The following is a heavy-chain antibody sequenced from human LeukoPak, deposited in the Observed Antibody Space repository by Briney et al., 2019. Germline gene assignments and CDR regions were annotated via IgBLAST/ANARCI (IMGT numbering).Heavy chain of an antibody. Sequence: GASVKVSCKASGGTFISYAISWVRQAPGQGLEWMGGIIPIFGTANYAQKFQGRVTITADESTSTAYMELSSLRSEDTAVYYCARVTGDYVWGSYRYYDYWGQGTLVTVSS. CDR2: IIPIFGTA. CDR3: ARVTGDYVWGSYRYYDY. CDR1: GGTFISYA. J-gene: IGHJ4*02. D-gene: IGHD3-16*02. V-gene: IGHV1-69*13.